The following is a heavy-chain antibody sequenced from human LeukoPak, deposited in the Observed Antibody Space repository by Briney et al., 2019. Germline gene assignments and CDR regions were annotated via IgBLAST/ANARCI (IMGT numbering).Heavy chain of an antibody. D-gene: IGHD3-10*01. CDR2: IYYSGST. V-gene: IGHV4-59*01. J-gene: IGHJ5*02. CDR3: ARDTMVRGSLNWFDP. Sequence: SETLSLTYTVSGGSISSYYWSWIRQPPGKGLEWIGYIYYSGSTNYNPSLKSRVTISVDTSKNQFSLKLSSVTAADTAVYYCARDTMVRGSLNWFDPWGQGTLVTVSS. CDR1: GGSISSYY.